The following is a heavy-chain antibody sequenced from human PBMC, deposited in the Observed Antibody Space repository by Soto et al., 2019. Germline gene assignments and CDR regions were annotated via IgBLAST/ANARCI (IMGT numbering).Heavy chain of an antibody. CDR1: GFTFSSYA. V-gene: IGHV3-23*01. CDR3: AKDRVIAVPAATGTLDY. Sequence: GGSLRLSCAASGFTFSSYAMSWVRQAPGKGLEWVSAISGSGGSTYYADSVKGRFTISRDNSKNTLYLQMNSLRAEDTAVYYCAKDRVIAVPAATGTLDYWGQGTLVTVSS. CDR2: ISGSGGST. J-gene: IGHJ4*02. D-gene: IGHD2-2*01.